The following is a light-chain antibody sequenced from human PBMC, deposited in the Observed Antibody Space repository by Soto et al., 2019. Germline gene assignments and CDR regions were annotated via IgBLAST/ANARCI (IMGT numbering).Light chain of an antibody. CDR2: END. V-gene: IGLV1-51*02. J-gene: IGLJ2*01. Sequence: QSVLTQPPSLSAAPGQTVTISCSGSRSNIGNNYVSWYQQFPGTAPRLLIFENDQRPSGIPDRFSGSKSGTSATLGITGLQTGDEADYYCRTWDINLSAVIFGGGTKLTVL. CDR1: RSNIGNNY. CDR3: RTWDINLSAVI.